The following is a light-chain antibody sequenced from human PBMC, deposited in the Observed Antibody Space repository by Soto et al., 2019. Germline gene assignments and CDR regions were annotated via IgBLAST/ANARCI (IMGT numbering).Light chain of an antibody. CDR2: DAS. V-gene: IGKV3-11*01. J-gene: IGKJ5*01. CDR1: QSIGSY. Sequence: EIVLTQSTATLSLSPGERATLSCRASQSIGSYLIWYQQKPGQAPRLLISDASNRATGVPARFSGSGSGTDFTLTISSLEPEDFAVFYCQQRANWPITFGQGTRLEIK. CDR3: QQRANWPIT.